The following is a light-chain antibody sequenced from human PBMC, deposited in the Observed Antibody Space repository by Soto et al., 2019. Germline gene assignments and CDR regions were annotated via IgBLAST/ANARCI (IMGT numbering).Light chain of an antibody. CDR1: QSVGSA. CDR3: QHYNSWPLT. Sequence: EIVMTQSPATLSVSPGEKATLSCRASQSVGSALAWYQQKPGQSPRLVIYDIFTRATGVPPRISGTGSGTEFTLTIYSLQSEAFEVYYCQHYNSWPLTFGGGTKVDIK. J-gene: IGKJ4*01. CDR2: DIF. V-gene: IGKV3D-15*01.